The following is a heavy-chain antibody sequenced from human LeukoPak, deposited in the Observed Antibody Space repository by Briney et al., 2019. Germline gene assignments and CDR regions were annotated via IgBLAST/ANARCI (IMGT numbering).Heavy chain of an antibody. CDR3: ARDLGKLRFDP. V-gene: IGHV4-38-2*02. CDR1: GYSISSGYY. D-gene: IGHD3-16*01. Sequence: SQTLSLTCTVSGYSISSGYYWGWIRQPPGKGLEWIGSIYHSGSTYYNPSLKSRVTISVDTSKNQFSLKLSSVTAADTAVYYCARDLGKLRFDPWGQGTLVTVSS. CDR2: IYHSGST. J-gene: IGHJ5*02.